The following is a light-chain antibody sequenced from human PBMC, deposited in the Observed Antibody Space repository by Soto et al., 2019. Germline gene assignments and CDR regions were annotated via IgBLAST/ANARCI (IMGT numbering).Light chain of an antibody. CDR2: GAS. V-gene: IGKV3-20*01. CDR1: QSVSSNY. CDR3: QQYGTSPYT. J-gene: IGKJ2*01. Sequence: EIVLTQSPGTLSLSPGERATLSCRASQSVSSNYLARYHKSPGQPPNLLIYGASNRANGVTDRLTGSASGADCTLTISRLEPENFSVYYCQQYGTSPYTSGQGTKLEIK.